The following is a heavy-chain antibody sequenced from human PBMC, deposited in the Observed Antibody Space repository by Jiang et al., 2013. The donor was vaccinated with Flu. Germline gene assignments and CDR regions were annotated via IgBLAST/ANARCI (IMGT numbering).Heavy chain of an antibody. Sequence: VQLVESGAEVKKPGESLKISCKGSGYSFTHYWIGWVRQMPGKGLEWMGIIYPGDSDTRYSPSFEGQVTISVDKSISTAYLQWISLKASDTAMYYCARRDYYDSTVYLSPGRVFDIWGQGTMVIVSS. CDR2: IYPGDSDT. D-gene: IGHD3-22*01. CDR3: ARRDYYDSTVYLSPGRVFDI. V-gene: IGHV5-51*01. J-gene: IGHJ3*02. CDR1: GYSFTHYW.